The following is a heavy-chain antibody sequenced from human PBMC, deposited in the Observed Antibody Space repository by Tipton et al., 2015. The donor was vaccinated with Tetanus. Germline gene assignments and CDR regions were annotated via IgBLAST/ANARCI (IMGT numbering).Heavy chain of an antibody. CDR1: GFTFSTYA. CDR2: ISGSGGTT. CDR3: AKDLEDQYYYGMDV. J-gene: IGHJ6*02. V-gene: IGHV3-23*01. Sequence: GSLRLSCLASGFTFSTYAMGWVRQAPGKGLEWVSSISGSGGTTQYADSVRGQFTVARDNSKKTLYLQMNSLRVEDTALYYCAKDLEDQYYYGMDVWGRGTTVTVAS. D-gene: IGHD1-1*01.